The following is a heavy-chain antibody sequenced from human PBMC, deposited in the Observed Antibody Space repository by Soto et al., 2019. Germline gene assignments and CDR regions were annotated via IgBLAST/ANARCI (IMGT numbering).Heavy chain of an antibody. CDR3: ALRSMAVVPEY. CDR1: GASISSYY. D-gene: IGHD3-22*01. Sequence: PSETLSLTCTVSGASISSYYWNWIRQSPGKGLEWIGHIYYNGNTKYNPFLESRLTISVDTSKNQFSLELNSVTAADTAVYYCALRSMAVVPEYWGQGTLVTVS. J-gene: IGHJ4*02. V-gene: IGHV4-59*01. CDR2: IYYNGNT.